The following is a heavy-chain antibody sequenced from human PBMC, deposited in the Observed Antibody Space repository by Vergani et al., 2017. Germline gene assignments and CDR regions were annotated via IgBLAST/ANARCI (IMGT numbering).Heavy chain of an antibody. Sequence: EVQLVESGGGLVQPGRSLRLSCAASGFTFDDYAMHWVRQAPGKGLEWVSGISWNSGSIGYADSVKGRFTISRDNAKNSLYLQMNSLRAEDTAVYYCARETGEDQGRDAFDIWGQGTMVTVSS. CDR2: ISWNSGSI. J-gene: IGHJ3*02. D-gene: IGHD3-10*01. V-gene: IGHV3-9*01. CDR3: ARETGEDQGRDAFDI. CDR1: GFTFDDYA.